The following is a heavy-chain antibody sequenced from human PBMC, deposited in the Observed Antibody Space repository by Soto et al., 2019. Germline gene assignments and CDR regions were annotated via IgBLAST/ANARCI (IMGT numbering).Heavy chain of an antibody. V-gene: IGHV4-34*01. D-gene: IGHD3-10*01. CDR1: GGSFSGYY. J-gene: IGHJ3*02. Sequence: QVQLQQWGAGLLKPSETLSLTCAVYGGSFSGYYWSWIRQPPGKGLEWIGEINHSGSTNYNPSLKSRVTISVDTSKNQFSLKLSSVTSADTAVHYCARPIITMVRGADAFDIWGQGTMVTVSS. CDR3: ARPIITMVRGADAFDI. CDR2: INHSGST.